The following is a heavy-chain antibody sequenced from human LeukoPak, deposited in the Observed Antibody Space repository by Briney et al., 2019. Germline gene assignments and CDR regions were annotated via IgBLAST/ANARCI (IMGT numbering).Heavy chain of an antibody. J-gene: IGHJ4*02. CDR1: GYTLTELS. V-gene: IGHV1-24*01. D-gene: IGHD2-2*01. CDR2: FDPEDGET. CDR3: PTDIRVVPAGDKHFDY. Sequence: ASVKVSCKVSGYTLTELSMHLVRQAPGKGLEWMGGFDPEDGETIYAQKFQGRVTMTEDTSTDTAYMELSSLRSEDTAVYYCPTDIRVVPAGDKHFDYWGQGTLVTVSS.